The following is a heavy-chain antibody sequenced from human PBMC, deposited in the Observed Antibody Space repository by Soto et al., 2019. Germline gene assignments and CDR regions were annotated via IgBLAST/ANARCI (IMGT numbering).Heavy chain of an antibody. V-gene: IGHV4-39*01. Sequence: QLQLQESGPGLVKPSETLSLTCTVSGGSISSSSYYWGWMRQPPGKGLEWIGSIYYSGSTYYNPSLKSRVTISVDTSNNQFSLKLSSVTAADTAVYYCARHGNYGMDVWGQGTTVTVSS. CDR3: ARHGNYGMDV. J-gene: IGHJ6*02. CDR2: IYYSGST. D-gene: IGHD1-26*01. CDR1: GGSISSSSYY.